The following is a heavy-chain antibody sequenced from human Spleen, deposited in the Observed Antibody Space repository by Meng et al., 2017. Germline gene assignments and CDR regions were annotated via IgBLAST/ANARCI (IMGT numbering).Heavy chain of an antibody. V-gene: IGHV3-30*03. CDR2: ISADGTNK. J-gene: IGHJ4*02. Sequence: QVQLVESGGGVVQPGGSLRLSCAASGFTFNKNGMYWVRQAPGKGLEWVAVISADGTNKYYEDSVKGRFTISRDDAKNTLYLQMNSLRAEDTAVYYCVRGYSHDSSPYDYWGQGSLVTVSS. CDR3: VRGYSHDSSPYDY. CDR1: GFTFNKNG. D-gene: IGHD3-22*01.